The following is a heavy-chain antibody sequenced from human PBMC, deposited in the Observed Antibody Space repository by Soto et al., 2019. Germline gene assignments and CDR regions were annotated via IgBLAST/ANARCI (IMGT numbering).Heavy chain of an antibody. CDR1: GFSFGSYA. V-gene: IGHV3-23*01. CDR2: ISGSDGKT. Sequence: GGSLRLSCAASGFSFGSYALSWVRQAPGKGLEWVSTISGSDGKTLYADSVKGRFSISRDTSQSTLYLQMNSLRADDTAMYYCARWSYLDYWGQGTRVTVSS. D-gene: IGHD3-3*01. CDR3: ARWSYLDY. J-gene: IGHJ4*02.